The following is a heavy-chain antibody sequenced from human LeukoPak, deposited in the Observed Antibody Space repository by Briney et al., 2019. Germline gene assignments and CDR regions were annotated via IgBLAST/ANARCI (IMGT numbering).Heavy chain of an antibody. CDR1: GFSLTTNGMC. CDR2: IDWDDDK. D-gene: IGHD3-10*01. CDR3: ARVAYYSSDRYHFDY. Sequence: SGPTLVKPTQTLTLTCTFSGFSLTTNGMCVSWIRQSPGKALEWLARIDWDDDKFYNTSLKTRLTVSKDTSNNQVVLTMTDMDPVDTATYFCARVAYYSSDRYHFDYWGQGTLVTVSS. V-gene: IGHV2-70*17. J-gene: IGHJ4*02.